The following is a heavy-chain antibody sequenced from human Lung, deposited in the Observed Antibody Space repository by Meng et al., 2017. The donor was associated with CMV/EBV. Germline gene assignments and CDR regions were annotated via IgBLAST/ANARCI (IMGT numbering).Heavy chain of an antibody. V-gene: IGHV3-21*01. CDR1: GFTFSSYS. Sequence: GGSXRLXCAASGFTFSSYSMNCVRQAPGKGLEWVSSLSSSSSYIYYTDSVKGRFTISRDNAKKSLYLQMNSLRTEDTAVYYCARDWLGEGGLEYWGQGKXVTVSS. CDR2: LSSSSSYI. D-gene: IGHD3-16*01. J-gene: IGHJ4*02. CDR3: ARDWLGEGGLEY.